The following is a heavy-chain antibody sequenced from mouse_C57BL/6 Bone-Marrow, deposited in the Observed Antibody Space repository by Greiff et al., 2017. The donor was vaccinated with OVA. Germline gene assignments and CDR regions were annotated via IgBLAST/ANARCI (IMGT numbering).Heavy chain of an antibody. CDR2: ISSGSSTI. Sequence: EVKLVESGGGLVKPGGSLKLSCAASGFTFSDYGMHWVRQAPEKGLEWVAYISSGSSTIYYADTVKGRFTISRDNAKNTLFLQLTSLRSEDTAMYYCAFHYYGSSFYYAMDYWGQGTSVTVSS. D-gene: IGHD1-1*01. CDR1: GFTFSDYG. CDR3: AFHYYGSSFYYAMDY. V-gene: IGHV5-17*01. J-gene: IGHJ4*01.